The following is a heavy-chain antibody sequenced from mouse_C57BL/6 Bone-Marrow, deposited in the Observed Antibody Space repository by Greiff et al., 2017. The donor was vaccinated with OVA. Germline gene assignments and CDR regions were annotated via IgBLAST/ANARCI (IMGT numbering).Heavy chain of an antibody. Sequence: QVQLQQPGTELVKPGASVKLSCKASGYTFTSYWMHWVKQRPGQGLEWIGNINPSNGGTNYNEKFKSKAALTVDKSSSTAYMQLSSLTSEDSAVYYCARARITTVVATDYWGQGTTLTVSS. V-gene: IGHV1-53*01. CDR2: INPSNGGT. J-gene: IGHJ2*01. CDR1: GYTFTSYW. D-gene: IGHD1-1*01. CDR3: ARARITTVVATDY.